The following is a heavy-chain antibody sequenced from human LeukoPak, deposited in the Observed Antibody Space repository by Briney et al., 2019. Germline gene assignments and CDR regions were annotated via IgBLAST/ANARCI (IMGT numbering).Heavy chain of an antibody. CDR1: GYDFTSVG. D-gene: IGHD6-19*01. J-gene: IGHJ4*02. Sequence: GASVTVSCKASGYDFTSVGITWVRRAPGQGLEWMGWISPYNGNTRYAHKFQGRVAMTTDTSTTTAYMELRGLRFNDTAVYYCARAGSGSGCYLDYWGQGTLVPVSS. V-gene: IGHV1-18*01. CDR3: ARAGSGSGCYLDY. CDR2: ISPYNGNT.